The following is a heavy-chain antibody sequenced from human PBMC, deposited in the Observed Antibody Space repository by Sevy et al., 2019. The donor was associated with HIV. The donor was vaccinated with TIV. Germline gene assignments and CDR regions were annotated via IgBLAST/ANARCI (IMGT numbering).Heavy chain of an antibody. CDR2: IRSKAYGGTT. CDR1: GFTFGDYA. CDR3: TSPFRYYDSRRVDY. V-gene: IGHV3-49*04. Sequence: GGSLRLSCTASGFTFGDYAMSWVRQAPGKGLEWVGFIRSKAYGGTTEYAASVKGRFTISRDDSKSIAYLQMNSLKTEDTAVYYCTSPFRYYDSRRVDYWGQGTLVTVSS. J-gene: IGHJ4*02. D-gene: IGHD3-22*01.